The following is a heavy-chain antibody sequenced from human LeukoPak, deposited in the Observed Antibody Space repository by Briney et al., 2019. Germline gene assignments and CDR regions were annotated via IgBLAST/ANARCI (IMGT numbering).Heavy chain of an antibody. V-gene: IGHV1-18*01. Sequence: ASVKVSCTASGYTFTSYGISWVRQAPGQGLEWMGWISAYNGNTNYAQKLQGRVTMTTDTSTSTAYMELRSLRSDDTAVYYCARVDCSSTSCFTTNYYYYGMDVWGQGTTVTVSS. D-gene: IGHD2-2*01. CDR1: GYTFTSYG. J-gene: IGHJ6*02. CDR3: ARVDCSSTSCFTTNYYYYGMDV. CDR2: ISAYNGNT.